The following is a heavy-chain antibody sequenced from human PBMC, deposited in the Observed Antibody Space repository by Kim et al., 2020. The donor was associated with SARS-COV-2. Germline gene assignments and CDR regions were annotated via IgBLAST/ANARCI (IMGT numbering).Heavy chain of an antibody. J-gene: IGHJ6*02. Sequence: GGSLRLSCAASGFTFSSYAMSWVRQAPGKGLEWVSVIYSGGSSTYYADSVKGRFTISRDNSKNTLYLQMNSLRAEDTAVYYCAKDLSYYYGSGVVKPHRSYGMDVWGQGTTVTVSS. CDR3: AKDLSYYYGSGVVKPHRSYGMDV. D-gene: IGHD3-10*01. CDR1: GFTFSSYA. CDR2: IYSGGSST. V-gene: IGHV3-23*03.